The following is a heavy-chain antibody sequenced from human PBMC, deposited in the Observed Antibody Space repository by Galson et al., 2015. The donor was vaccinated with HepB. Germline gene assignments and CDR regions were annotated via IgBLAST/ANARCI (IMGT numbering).Heavy chain of an antibody. J-gene: IGHJ4*02. Sequence: SLRLSCAASGFTFSSYAMHWVRQAPGKGLEWVAVISYDGSNKYYADSVKGRFTISRDNSKNTLYLQMNSLRAEDTAVYYCARELRRVGAGDFDYWGQGTLVTVSS. CDR1: GFTFSSYA. D-gene: IGHD1-26*01. CDR3: ARELRRVGAGDFDY. CDR2: ISYDGSNK. V-gene: IGHV3-30-3*01.